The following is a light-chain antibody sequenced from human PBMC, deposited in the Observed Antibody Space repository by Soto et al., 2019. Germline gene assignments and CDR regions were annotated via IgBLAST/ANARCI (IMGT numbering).Light chain of an antibody. CDR3: QQYGRSPPFT. CDR1: QSVSSTY. Sequence: EIVLTHSPGTLSLSPGERATLSCRASQSVSSTYIAWYQQNPGRAPRLLIYGASSRATGIPDRFSGSGSGTDFTLTINRLEPEDFAVYFCQQYGRSPPFTFGQGTKVDIK. V-gene: IGKV3-20*01. J-gene: IGKJ2*01. CDR2: GAS.